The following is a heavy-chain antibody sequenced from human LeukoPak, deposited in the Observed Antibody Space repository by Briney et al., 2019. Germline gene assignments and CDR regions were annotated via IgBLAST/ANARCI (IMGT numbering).Heavy chain of an antibody. CDR1: GYTFTGYY. V-gene: IGHV1-2*02. J-gene: IGHJ5*02. Sequence: ASVKVSCKASGYTFTGYYMHWVRQAPGQGLEWMGWINPNSGGTNYAQKFQGRVTMTRDTSISTAYMELSRLRSDDTAVYYCARDAFLAYCGGDCRPHNCFDPWGQGTLVTVSS. D-gene: IGHD2-21*01. CDR3: ARDAFLAYCGGDCRPHNCFDP. CDR2: INPNSGGT.